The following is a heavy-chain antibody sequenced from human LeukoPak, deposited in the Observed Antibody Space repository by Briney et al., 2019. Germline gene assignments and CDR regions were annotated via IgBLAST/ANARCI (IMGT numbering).Heavy chain of an antibody. CDR3: ARGPRLDSSGWYYGAFDI. V-gene: IGHV1-2*06. Sequence: GASVTVSCKASGYTFTGYYMHWVRQAPGQGLEWMGRINPNSGGADYAQKFQGRVSMTRDTSISTAYMELSGLRSDDTAVYYCARGPRLDSSGWYYGAFDIWGQGTMVTVS. CDR1: GYTFTGYY. CDR2: INPNSGGA. D-gene: IGHD6-19*01. J-gene: IGHJ3*02.